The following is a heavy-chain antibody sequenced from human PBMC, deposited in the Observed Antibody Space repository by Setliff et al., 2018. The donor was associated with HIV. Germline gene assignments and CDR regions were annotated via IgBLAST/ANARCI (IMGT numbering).Heavy chain of an antibody. CDR2: IIPMYGVT. CDR1: GSTFSSYV. V-gene: IGHV1-69*05. J-gene: IGHJ5*02. D-gene: IGHD2-15*01. Sequence: SVKVSCKASGSTFSSYVISWVRQAPGQGPEWMGGIIPMYGVTNYAQKFQGRVTITTDESTSTAYMELSSLRSEDTAVYYCALPYCSGGNCWSSASLPPAGWFDPWGQGTLVTVSS. CDR3: ALPYCSGGNCWSSASLPPAGWFDP.